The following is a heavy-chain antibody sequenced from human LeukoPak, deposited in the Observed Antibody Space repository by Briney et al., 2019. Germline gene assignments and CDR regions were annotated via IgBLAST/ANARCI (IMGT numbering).Heavy chain of an antibody. V-gene: IGHV3-23*01. Sequence: GGSLRLSCTASGFTLSSYEMSWIRQAPGKGLEWVSSIDYSGGSTHYADSVMGRFTISRDNSKNTLYLQMNSLRAEDTAVYYCARVTGYYDAFDIWGQGTMVTVSS. D-gene: IGHD3-9*01. J-gene: IGHJ3*02. CDR2: IDYSGGST. CDR1: GFTLSSYE. CDR3: ARVTGYYDAFDI.